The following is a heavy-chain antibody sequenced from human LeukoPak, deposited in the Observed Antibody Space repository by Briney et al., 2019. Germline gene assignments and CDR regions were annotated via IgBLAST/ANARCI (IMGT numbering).Heavy chain of an antibody. V-gene: IGHV3-23*01. CDR2: ISDSGGGT. CDR3: AKSHSVVRRGYFDY. J-gene: IGHJ4*02. D-gene: IGHD2-15*01. Sequence: GGSLRLSCAASGFTFSSFAMSWVRQAPGKGLEWVSTISDSGGGTYYADSVRGRFTISRDNSKDTLYVQIYSLRAEDAAVYYCAKSHSVVRRGYFDYWGQGTLVTVSS. CDR1: GFTFSSFA.